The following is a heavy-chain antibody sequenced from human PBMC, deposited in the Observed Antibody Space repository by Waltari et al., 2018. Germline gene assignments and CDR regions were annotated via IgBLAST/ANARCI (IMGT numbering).Heavy chain of an antibody. J-gene: IGHJ4*02. CDR1: GFTFSTYV. D-gene: IGHD7-27*01. CDR2: ISDGGGII. CDR3: ARGSGVDY. V-gene: IGHV3-23*01. Sequence: EVQLLESGGGWVEPGGSMRLSCAAPGFTFSTYVMNWVRQAPGKGREGVSSISDGGGIINYADSVKGRFTISGDNSKNTVYLQMKSLRAEDTAVYYCARGSGVDYWGQGTLVTISS.